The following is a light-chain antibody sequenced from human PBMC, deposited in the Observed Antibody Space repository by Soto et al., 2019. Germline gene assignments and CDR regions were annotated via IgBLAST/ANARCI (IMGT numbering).Light chain of an antibody. CDR3: KHFGRARGT. Sequence: IVLTQSPGTLSFSPGERATLSCRASQSVSSSYLAWYQQKPGQAPRLLIYGASSRATGTPDRFSGSGSGKDFTLTISRLEPEDFAVYYCKHFGRARGTFGQGIKVEIX. CDR1: QSVSSSY. J-gene: IGKJ1*01. V-gene: IGKV3-20*01. CDR2: GAS.